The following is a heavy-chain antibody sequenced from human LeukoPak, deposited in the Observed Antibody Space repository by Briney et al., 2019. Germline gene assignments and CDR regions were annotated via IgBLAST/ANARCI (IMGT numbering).Heavy chain of an antibody. CDR3: ASSFYCSSTSCAPSGPDY. CDR2: IYYSGST. D-gene: IGHD2-2*01. CDR1: GGSISSSSYY. V-gene: IGHV4-39*07. Sequence: SETLSLTCTVSGGSISSSSYYWGWIRQPPGKGLEWIGSIYYSGSTYYNPSLKSRVTISVDTSKNQFSLKLSSVTAADAAVYYCASSFYCSSTSCAPSGPDYWGQGTLVTVSS. J-gene: IGHJ4*02.